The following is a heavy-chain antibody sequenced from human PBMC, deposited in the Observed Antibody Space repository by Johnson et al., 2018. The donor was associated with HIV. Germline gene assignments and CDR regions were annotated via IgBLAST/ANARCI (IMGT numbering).Heavy chain of an antibody. CDR3: ARDDIRDGKSFDI. J-gene: IGHJ3*02. V-gene: IGHV3-66*01. Sequence: MLLVESGGGLVQPGGSLRLSCAASGFTVNSNYMSWVRQAPGKGLEWVSVIYSGGSKYYADSVKGRFTISRDNSKNTLYLQMNSLRAEDTAVYYCARDDIRDGKSFDIWGQGTMVTVSS. CDR1: GFTVNSNY. CDR2: IYSGGSK.